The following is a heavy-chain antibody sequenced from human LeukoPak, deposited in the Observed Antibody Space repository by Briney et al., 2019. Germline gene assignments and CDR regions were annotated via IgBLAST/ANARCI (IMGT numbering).Heavy chain of an antibody. V-gene: IGHV4-34*01. CDR1: GGSFSGYY. CDR3: ARQDHVWGSYRYDS. D-gene: IGHD3-16*02. Sequence: KPSETLSLTCAVYGGSFSGYYWSWIRQPPGKGLEWIGEINHSGSTNYNPSLKSRVTISVDTSKNQFSLKLSSVTAADTAVYYCARQDHVWGSYRYDSWGQGTLVTVSS. J-gene: IGHJ4*02. CDR2: INHSGST.